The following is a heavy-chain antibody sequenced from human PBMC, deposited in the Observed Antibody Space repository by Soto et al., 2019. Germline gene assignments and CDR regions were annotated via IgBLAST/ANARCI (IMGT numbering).Heavy chain of an antibody. CDR3: ADPGSTELDV. D-gene: IGHD3-10*01. V-gene: IGHV3-30*03. J-gene: IGHJ6*02. Sequence: QVRLVESGGGVVQPGRSLRLSCAASGFTFSSYGMHWVRQVSGKGLEWVAVISNDGSKIYYAASVKGRFTISRDNSKNMLYLQMNSLRVEDTAVYYCADPGSTELDVWGQGTTVTVSS. CDR1: GFTFSSYG. CDR2: ISNDGSKI.